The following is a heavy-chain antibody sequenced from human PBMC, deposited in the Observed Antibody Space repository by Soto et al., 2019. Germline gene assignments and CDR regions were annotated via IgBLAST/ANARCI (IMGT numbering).Heavy chain of an antibody. V-gene: IGHV3-74*01. CDR3: AGGFLGAEQFDY. CDR2: INTAGSST. CDR1: GFTFSGSW. D-gene: IGHD6-25*01. J-gene: IGHJ4*02. Sequence: EVQLVESGGGLVRPGGSRRVSCADSGFTFSGSWMHWVRQAPGKGLVRVSRINTAGSSTTYADSVKGRFTISRDNAKNTLFLQMNSLRAEDTAVYYCAGGFLGAEQFDYWGQGTLVTVSS.